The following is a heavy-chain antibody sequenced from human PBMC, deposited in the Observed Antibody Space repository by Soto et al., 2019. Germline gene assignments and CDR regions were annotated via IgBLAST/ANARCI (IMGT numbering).Heavy chain of an antibody. V-gene: IGHV1-69*13. CDR1: GGTFSSYA. J-gene: IGHJ6*02. D-gene: IGHD3-9*01. CDR2: IIPIFGTA. Sequence: SVKVSCKASGGTFSSYAISWVRQAPGQGLEWMGGIIPIFGTANYAQKIQGRVTITADESTSTAYMELSSLRSEETAVYYCARDLTAYYYYGMDVWGQGTTVTVSS. CDR3: ARDLTAYYYYGMDV.